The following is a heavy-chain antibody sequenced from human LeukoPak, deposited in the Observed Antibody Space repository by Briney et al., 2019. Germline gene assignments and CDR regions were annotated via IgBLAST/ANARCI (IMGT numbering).Heavy chain of an antibody. CDR2: IYYSGST. D-gene: IGHD3-22*01. V-gene: IGHV4-59*11. Sequence: TSETLSLTCTVSGGSMSSHYWSWLRQPPGKGLEWIGYIYYSGSTYYNPSLQSRVTISVDTSKNHFSLKLTSVTAADTAVYYCARLLDNDSSGDPDTFDMWGQGTMVTVSS. CDR1: GGSMSSHY. CDR3: ARLLDNDSSGDPDTFDM. J-gene: IGHJ3*02.